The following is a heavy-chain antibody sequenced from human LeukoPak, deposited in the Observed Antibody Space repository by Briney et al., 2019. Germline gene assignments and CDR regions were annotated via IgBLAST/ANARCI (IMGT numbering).Heavy chain of an antibody. J-gene: IGHJ4*02. CDR3: AKEPDAYYYDSSGYYIVYYFDY. V-gene: IGHV3-23*01. CDR2: ISGSGGST. D-gene: IGHD3-22*01. CDR1: GFTFSSYA. Sequence: GGSLRLSCAASGFTFSSYAMSWVRQAPGKGLEWVSAISGSGGSTYYADSVKGRFTISRDNSKNTLYLQMNSLRAEDTAVYYCAKEPDAYYYDSSGYYIVYYFDYWGQGTLVTVSS.